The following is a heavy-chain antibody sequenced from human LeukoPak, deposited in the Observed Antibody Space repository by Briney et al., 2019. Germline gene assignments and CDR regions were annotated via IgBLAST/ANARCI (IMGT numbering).Heavy chain of an antibody. J-gene: IGHJ4*02. D-gene: IGHD3-3*01. V-gene: IGHV3-23*01. CDR2: ISGSGGST. CDR1: GFTFSSYA. Sequence: GGSLRLSCAASGFTFSSYAMSWVRQAPGKGLEWVSAISGSGGSTYYADSVKGRFTISRDNSKNTLYQQMNSLGAEDTAVYYCAKAYDFWSGPTYYFDCWGQGTLVTVS. CDR3: AKAYDFWSGPTYYFDC.